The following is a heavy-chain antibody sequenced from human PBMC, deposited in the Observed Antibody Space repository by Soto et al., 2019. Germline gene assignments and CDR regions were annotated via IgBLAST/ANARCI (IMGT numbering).Heavy chain of an antibody. D-gene: IGHD2-2*01. CDR1: GYTFTSYA. Sequence: GASVKVSCKASGYTFTSYAMHWVRQAPGQRLEWMGWINAGNGNTKYSQKFQGRVTITRDTSASTAYMELSSLRSEDTAVYYCARGYCSSTSCFAWFDPWGQGTLVTVSS. CDR3: ARGYCSSTSCFAWFDP. J-gene: IGHJ5*02. CDR2: INAGNGNT. V-gene: IGHV1-3*01.